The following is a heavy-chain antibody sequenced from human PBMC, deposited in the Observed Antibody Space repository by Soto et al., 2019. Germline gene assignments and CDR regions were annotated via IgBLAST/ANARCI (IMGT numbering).Heavy chain of an antibody. CDR3: ACTPYYYDSSGMYYFDY. D-gene: IGHD3-22*01. J-gene: IGHJ4*02. Sequence: ASVKVSCKASGYTFTSYAMHWVRQAPGQRLEWMGWINAGNGNTKYSQKFRGRVTITRDTSASTAYMELSSPRSEDTAVYYCACTPYYYDSSGMYYFDYWGQGTLVTVSS. CDR1: GYTFTSYA. CDR2: INAGNGNT. V-gene: IGHV1-3*01.